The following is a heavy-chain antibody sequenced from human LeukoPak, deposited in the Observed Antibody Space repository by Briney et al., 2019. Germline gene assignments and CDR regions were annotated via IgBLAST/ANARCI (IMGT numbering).Heavy chain of an antibody. D-gene: IGHD1-1*01. V-gene: IGHV3-21*01. J-gene: IGHJ1*01. CDR3: VRDMNTVTTCYLQF. Sequence: GGSLRLSCAASGFTFSSYSMNWVRQAPGKGLEWVSSISRTSRHKYYSDSVKGRFTISRVDAENSLFLQMDSLRAEDTAIYYCVRDMNTVTTCYLQFRGQGTLVTVSS. CDR1: GFTFSSYS. CDR2: ISRTSRHK.